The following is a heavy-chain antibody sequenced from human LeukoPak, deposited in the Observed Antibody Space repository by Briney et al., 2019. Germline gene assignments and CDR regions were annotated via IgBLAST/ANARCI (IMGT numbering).Heavy chain of an antibody. J-gene: IGHJ5*02. Sequence: SVKVSCKASGGTFSSYTISWVRQAPGQGLEWMGRIIRILGIANYAQKFQGRVTITADKSTSTAYMELSSLRSEDTAVYYCARVRRGDDSSGPWGQGTLVTVSS. D-gene: IGHD3-22*01. CDR3: ARVRRGDDSSGP. CDR1: GGTFSSYT. V-gene: IGHV1-69*02. CDR2: IIRILGIA.